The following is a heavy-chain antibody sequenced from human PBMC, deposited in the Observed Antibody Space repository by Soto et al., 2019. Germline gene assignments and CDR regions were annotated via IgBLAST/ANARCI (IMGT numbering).Heavy chain of an antibody. CDR1: GFSIPDYG. D-gene: IGHD1-1*01. Sequence: EVQLLESGGGSVQPGGSLKLSCGVSGFSIPDYGVTWVRQPPGKGLEWVSGFTGGHGKTFYADSVRCRVTRSREDYRNTVYLQMDSLRVEDTAVYYCTRWNGFGDSWGQGTLVTVAS. CDR3: TRWNGFGDS. J-gene: IGHJ4*02. V-gene: IGHV3-23*01. CDR2: FTGGHGKT.